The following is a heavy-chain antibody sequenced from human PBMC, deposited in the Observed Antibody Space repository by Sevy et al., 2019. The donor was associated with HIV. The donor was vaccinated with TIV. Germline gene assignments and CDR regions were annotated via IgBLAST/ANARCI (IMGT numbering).Heavy chain of an antibody. J-gene: IGHJ3*01. CDR1: GFTFGDYA. D-gene: IGHD3-16*01. CDR2: IRRKTYGGTT. CDR3: SREGSGGRGVRAYAFDF. V-gene: IGHV3-49*03. Sequence: GGSLRLSCTASGFTFGDYAMSWFRQAPGKGLEWVGFIRRKTYGGTTEYAASRKGSVTISRDDSKSIAYLQMNSLKTEDTAVYYCSREGSGGRGVRAYAFDFWGQGTMVTVSS.